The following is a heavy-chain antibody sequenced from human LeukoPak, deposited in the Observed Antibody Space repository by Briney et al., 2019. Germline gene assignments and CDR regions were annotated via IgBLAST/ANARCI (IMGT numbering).Heavy chain of an antibody. D-gene: IGHD2-2*01. V-gene: IGHV3-23*01. CDR2: ISGSGGST. J-gene: IGHJ3*02. Sequence: GGSLRLSCAASGFTFSSYAMSWVRQAPGKGVEWVSAISGSGGSTYYADSVKGRFTISRDNSKNTLYLQMNSLRAEDTAVYYCAKGASDCSSTSCYPLDAFDIWGQGTMVTVSS. CDR1: GFTFSSYA. CDR3: AKGASDCSSTSCYPLDAFDI.